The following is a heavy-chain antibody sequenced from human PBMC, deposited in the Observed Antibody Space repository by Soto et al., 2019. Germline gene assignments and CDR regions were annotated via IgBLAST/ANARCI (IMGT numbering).Heavy chain of an antibody. Sequence: SETLSLTCSVSSDSMNSGGYYWSWIRQHPGKGLEWIGYIYSNGDTYYNPSLKSRVTISVDTSKNQFSLNLTSVTAADTAVYYCARRGGSSSGYYYYAMDVWGQGTTVTV. CDR2: IYSNGDT. CDR3: ARRGGSSSGYYYYAMDV. V-gene: IGHV4-31*03. J-gene: IGHJ6*02. CDR1: SDSMNSGGYY. D-gene: IGHD6-6*01.